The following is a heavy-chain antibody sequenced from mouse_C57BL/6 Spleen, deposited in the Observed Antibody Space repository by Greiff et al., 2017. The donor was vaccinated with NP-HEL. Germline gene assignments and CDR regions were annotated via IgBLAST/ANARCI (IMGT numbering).Heavy chain of an antibody. CDR2: ISYDGSN. Sequence: DVQLQESGPGLVKPSQSLSLTCSVTGYSITRGYYWNWIRQFPGNKLEWMGYISYDGSNNYNPSLKNRISITRDTAKNQFFLKLNSVTTEDTATYYCARVGYYYGPYWYFDVWGTGTTVTGSS. J-gene: IGHJ1*03. V-gene: IGHV3-6*01. D-gene: IGHD1-1*01. CDR1: GYSITRGYY. CDR3: ARVGYYYGPYWYFDV.